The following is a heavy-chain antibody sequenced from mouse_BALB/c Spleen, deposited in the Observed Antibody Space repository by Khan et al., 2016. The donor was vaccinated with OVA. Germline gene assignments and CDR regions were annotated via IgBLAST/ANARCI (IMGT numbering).Heavy chain of an antibody. V-gene: IGHV1S136*01. J-gene: IGHJ2*01. CDR1: GYTFTSYV. CDR2: IYPFNDDT. CDR3: AKNDRYDVYFDY. Sequence: VQLQQSGPDLVKPGASVRMSCKASGYTFTSYVMHWLRQKPGQGLEWIGYIYPFNDDTKYNEKFKGKATLTSDKSSSTAYMELSRLTSEDSAVYYCAKNDRYDVYFDYWGQGTTLTVSS. D-gene: IGHD2-14*01.